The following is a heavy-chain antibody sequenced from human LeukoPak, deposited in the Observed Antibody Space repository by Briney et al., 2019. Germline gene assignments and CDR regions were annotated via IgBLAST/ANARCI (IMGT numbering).Heavy chain of an antibody. J-gene: IGHJ6*03. CDR3: ARGYCSGGSCYSYYYYNYMDV. D-gene: IGHD2-15*01. V-gene: IGHV4-59*01. CDR1: GGSISSYY. CDR2: IQYSGST. Sequence: SETLSLTCTVSGGSISSYYWSWIRQSPGKGLEWIGYIQYSGSTNNNPSLKSRVTISVDTSKTQFSLKLTSVTAADTAVYYCARGYCSGGSCYSYYYYNYMDVWGRGTTVTVSS.